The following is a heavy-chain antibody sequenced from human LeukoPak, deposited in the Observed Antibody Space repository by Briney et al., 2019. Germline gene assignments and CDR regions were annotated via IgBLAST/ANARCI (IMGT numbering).Heavy chain of an antibody. CDR2: IKQDGSEK. Sequence: PGGSLRLSCVASGFSFSSYWMSWVRQAPGEGLEWVANIKQDGSEKYYVDSVKGRFTISRDNAKNSLYLQMNSLRAEDRAVYYCAREMYPFDYWGQGTLVTVSS. CDR3: AREMYPFDY. D-gene: IGHD2-8*01. V-gene: IGHV3-7*01. J-gene: IGHJ4*02. CDR1: GFSFSSYW.